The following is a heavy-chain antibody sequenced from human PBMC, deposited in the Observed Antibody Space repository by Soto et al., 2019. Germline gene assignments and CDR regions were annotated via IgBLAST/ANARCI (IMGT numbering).Heavy chain of an antibody. CDR3: ARVQAGTIDY. Sequence: PSETLSLTCTVSGGSIISYNWSWLRQPPGKGLEWIGYIYYSGSTNYNPSLKSRVTISVDTSKNQFSLKLSSVSAADTAMYYCARVQAGTIDYWGQGALVTVSS. V-gene: IGHV4-59*01. D-gene: IGHD1-1*01. CDR2: IYYSGST. J-gene: IGHJ4*02. CDR1: GGSIISYN.